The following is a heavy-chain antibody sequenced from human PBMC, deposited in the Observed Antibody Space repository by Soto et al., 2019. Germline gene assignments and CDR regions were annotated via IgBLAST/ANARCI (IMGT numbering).Heavy chain of an antibody. CDR3: ARFYGNAFDV. V-gene: IGHV4-39*02. CDR1: GGSITTSSYN. CDR2: ILYDGSP. J-gene: IGHJ3*01. D-gene: IGHD3-10*01. Sequence: QLQLQESGPGLVKPSETLSLTCSVSGGSITTSSYNWDWIRHPPGRGLECVGTILYDGSPSSTPSLKSQVTISVDTSKNPFALKVNSVTAADTAVYYCARFYGNAFDVWGRGTVVTVSS.